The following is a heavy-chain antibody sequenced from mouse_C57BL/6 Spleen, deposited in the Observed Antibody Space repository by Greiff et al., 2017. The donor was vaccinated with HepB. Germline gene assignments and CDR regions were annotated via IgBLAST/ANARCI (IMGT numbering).Heavy chain of an antibody. CDR2: IYPGDGDT. J-gene: IGHJ2*01. Sequence: VQLQQSGAELVKPGASVKISCKASGYAFSSYWMNWVKQRPGKGLEWIGQIYPGDGDTNYNGKFKGKATLTADKSSSTAYMQLSSLTSEDSAVYFCARDGNYGNFYYFDYWGQGTTLTVSS. CDR1: GYAFSSYW. V-gene: IGHV1-80*01. D-gene: IGHD2-1*01. CDR3: ARDGNYGNFYYFDY.